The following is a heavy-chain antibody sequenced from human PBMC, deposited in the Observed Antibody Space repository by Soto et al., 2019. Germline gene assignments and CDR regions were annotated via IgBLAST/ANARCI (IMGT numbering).Heavy chain of an antibody. J-gene: IGHJ4*02. CDR2: IYYSGTT. CDR3: ARWRSVTWSDAH. CDR1: GASINSDGYY. D-gene: IGHD2-2*01. Sequence: QVQLQESGPGLVIPSQTLSLTCAVSGASINSDGYYWSWIRQPPGKGLEWIGSIYYSGTTYYNSSLKSRAAISVDTSQNLISRKLASATAAYTALYYCARWRSVTWSDAHWGQGTLVAVSA. V-gene: IGHV4-31*11.